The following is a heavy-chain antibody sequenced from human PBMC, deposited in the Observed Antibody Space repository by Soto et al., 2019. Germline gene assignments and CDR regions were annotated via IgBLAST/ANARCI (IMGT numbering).Heavy chain of an antibody. V-gene: IGHV4-61*01. CDR3: ARYYYWKRAFDI. CDR2: IYYSGST. Sequence: SETLSLTCTVSCGSVSSGIYYWSWIRQPPGKGLDWIGYIYYSGSTNYNPSLKSLVTISVNTSNNQFTLKLSSVTAADTAVYYCARYYYWKRAFDIWGQGTMVTVSS. J-gene: IGHJ3*02. CDR1: CGSVSSGIYY. D-gene: IGHD3-10*01.